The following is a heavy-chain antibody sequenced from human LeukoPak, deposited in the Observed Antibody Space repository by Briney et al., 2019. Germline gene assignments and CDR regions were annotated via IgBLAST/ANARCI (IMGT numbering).Heavy chain of an antibody. Sequence: GGSLRLSCAASGFTVSNNYMSWVRQAPGKGLEWVSAIYSGGSTFYAESVRGRFTISRDISQNTLYLQMNSLGVEDTAVYYCAKSHVDTAMVFDYWGQGTLVTVSS. CDR3: AKSHVDTAMVFDY. V-gene: IGHV3-53*01. D-gene: IGHD5-18*01. CDR1: GFTVSNNY. CDR2: IYSGGST. J-gene: IGHJ4*02.